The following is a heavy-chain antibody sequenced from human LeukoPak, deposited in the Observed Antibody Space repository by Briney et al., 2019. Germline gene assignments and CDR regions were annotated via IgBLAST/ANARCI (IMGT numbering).Heavy chain of an antibody. J-gene: IGHJ3*02. V-gene: IGHV3-21*01. Sequence: GGSQSLSCAASGFTFSSYSMSGLRDARGEGLGLGSFISNSSNYIYSADSEEGRFTISRDNAKNSLYLQMNTLRAEDGAVYYCASAAGNDPLEIWGQGTTGTVSS. CDR1: GFTFSSYS. CDR2: ISNSSNYI. D-gene: IGHD1-14*01. CDR3: ASAAGNDPLEI.